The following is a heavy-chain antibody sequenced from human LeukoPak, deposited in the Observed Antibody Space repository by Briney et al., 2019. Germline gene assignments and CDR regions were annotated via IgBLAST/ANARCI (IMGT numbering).Heavy chain of an antibody. CDR1: GYTFTSYA. J-gene: IGHJ3*02. Sequence: GASVKVSCKASGYTFTSYAMHWVRQAPGQRLEWMGWINAGNGNTKYSQKFQGRVTITRDTSASTAYMELSSLRSEDTAVYYCARVRSSALRYCSSTSCYRSDAFDIWGQGTMVTVSS. V-gene: IGHV1-3*01. CDR2: INAGNGNT. CDR3: ARVRSSALRYCSSTSCYRSDAFDI. D-gene: IGHD2-2*01.